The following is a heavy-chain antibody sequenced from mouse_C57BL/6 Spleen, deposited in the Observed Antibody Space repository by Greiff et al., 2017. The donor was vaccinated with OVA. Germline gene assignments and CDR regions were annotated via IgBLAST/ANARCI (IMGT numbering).Heavy chain of an antibody. V-gene: IGHV1-69*01. CDR1: GYTFTSYW. J-gene: IGHJ1*03. CDR3: ARAGTPYWYCDV. Sequence: VQLQQPGAELVMPGASVKLSCKASGYTFTSYWMHWVKQRPGQGLEWIGELAPSDSYTNYTQKFKGKSTLTVDKATSTAYMQISRLTSEDAAVYYCARAGTPYWYCDVWGTGTTVTVSA. CDR2: LAPSDSYT.